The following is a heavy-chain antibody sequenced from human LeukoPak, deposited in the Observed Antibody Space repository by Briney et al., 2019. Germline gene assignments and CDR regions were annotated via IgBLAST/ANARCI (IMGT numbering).Heavy chain of an antibody. CDR1: GFTFSSYA. D-gene: IGHD3-10*01. V-gene: IGHV3-30*04. Sequence: GRSLRLSCAASGFTFSSYAMHWVRQAPGKGLEWVAVISYDGSNKYYADSVKGRFTISRDNSKNTLYLQMNSLRAEDTAVYYCTTALVVRGVIIPSRYWGQGTLVTVSS. CDR3: TTALVVRGVIIPSRY. CDR2: ISYDGSNK. J-gene: IGHJ4*02.